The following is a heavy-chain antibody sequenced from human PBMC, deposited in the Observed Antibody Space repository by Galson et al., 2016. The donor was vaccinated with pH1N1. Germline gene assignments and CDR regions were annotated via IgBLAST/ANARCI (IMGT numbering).Heavy chain of an antibody. J-gene: IGHJ6*02. CDR1: GFTFSSYS. Sequence: SLRLSCAASGFTFSSYSMNWDRQAPGKGLEWVSYISSSSSTICYADSVKGRFTISRDNAKNSLYLQMNSLRAEDTAVYYCARVNHYYYYGMDVWGQGTTVTVSS. CDR2: ISSSSSTI. D-gene: IGHD1-14*01. CDR3: ARVNHYYYYGMDV. V-gene: IGHV3-48*01.